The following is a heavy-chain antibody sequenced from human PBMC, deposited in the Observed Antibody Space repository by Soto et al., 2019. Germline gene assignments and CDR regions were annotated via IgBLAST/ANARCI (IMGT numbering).Heavy chain of an antibody. Sequence: QEHLVESGGGVVQPGTSLRLSCAASGSIFRGYGMHWVRQAPGKGLEWVAVIWYDGSNKYYAESVKGRFTISRDNSKNMLYLQMDSLRAEDTAVYYCARDGIGGTVFRGFCDYWGQGTLVTISS. CDR1: GSIFRGYG. CDR3: ARDGIGGTVFRGFCDY. J-gene: IGHJ4*02. D-gene: IGHD1-7*01. V-gene: IGHV3-33*01. CDR2: IWYDGSNK.